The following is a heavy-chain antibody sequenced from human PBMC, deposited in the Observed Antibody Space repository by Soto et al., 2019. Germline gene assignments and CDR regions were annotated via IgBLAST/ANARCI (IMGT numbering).Heavy chain of an antibody. Sequence: QVQLVESGGGVVQPGRSLRLSCAASGFTFSNYAIHWVRQAPGKGLEWVAVISYDASNKFYADYVKGRFTISRDNSKNTLYLQVNSLRAEDTAVYYCARGNSSSSAAFDYWCQGPLVTVSS. V-gene: IGHV3-30-3*01. CDR3: ARGNSSSSAAFDY. D-gene: IGHD6-13*01. CDR1: GFTFSNYA. J-gene: IGHJ4*02. CDR2: ISYDASNK.